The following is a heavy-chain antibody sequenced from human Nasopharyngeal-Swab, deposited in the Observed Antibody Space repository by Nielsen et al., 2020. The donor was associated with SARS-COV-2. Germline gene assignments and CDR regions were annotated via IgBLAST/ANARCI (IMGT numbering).Heavy chain of an antibody. J-gene: IGHJ4*02. Sequence: GGSLRLSCAASGFTFSDSAIHWVRQASGEGLEWVARIRSKGNNYATAYSASVKGRFIIFRDDPTNTAYLKMNSLKTEDTAVYYCTRCGGGCYSGRDYWGQGTLVTVSS. CDR1: GFTFSDSA. V-gene: IGHV3-73*01. D-gene: IGHD2-21*02. CDR2: IRSKGNNYAT. CDR3: TRCGGGCYSGRDY.